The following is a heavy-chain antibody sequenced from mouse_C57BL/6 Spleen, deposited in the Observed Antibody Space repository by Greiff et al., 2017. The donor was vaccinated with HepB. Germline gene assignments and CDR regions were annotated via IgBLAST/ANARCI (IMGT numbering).Heavy chain of an antibody. CDR1: GYTFTDYE. Sequence: VQLQESGAELVRPGASVTLSCKASGYTFTDYEMHWVKQTPVHGLEWIGAIDPETGGTAYNQKFKGKAILTADKSSSTAYMELRSLTSEDSAVYYCTRHYFDYWGQGTTLTVSS. V-gene: IGHV1-15*01. CDR2: IDPETGGT. J-gene: IGHJ2*01. CDR3: TRHYFDY.